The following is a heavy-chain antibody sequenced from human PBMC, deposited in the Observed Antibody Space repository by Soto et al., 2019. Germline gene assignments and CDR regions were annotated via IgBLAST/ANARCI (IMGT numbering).Heavy chain of an antibody. CDR2: ISYDGNVA. V-gene: IGHV3-30*18. CDR3: AKEGPITNWYFDY. D-gene: IGHD1-1*01. CDR1: GFIFSNYG. J-gene: IGHJ4*02. Sequence: QVQLVESGGGVVQPGRSLRLSCAASGFIFSNYGMHWVRQAPGKGLEWVIVISYDGNVAYYADSVKGRFTISRDNSKNTLYLQMNSLRTEDTAMYYCAKEGPITNWYFDYWGQGTLVTVSS.